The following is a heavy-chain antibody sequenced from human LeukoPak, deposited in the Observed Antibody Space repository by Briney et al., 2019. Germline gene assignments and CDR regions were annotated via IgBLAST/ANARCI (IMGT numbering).Heavy chain of an antibody. Sequence: GGSLRLSCVASGFTFSTYVMHCVRQAPGKGLEWVVAISYDGSDEFYADSVKGRFTISRDNSKNTLYLQMNSLRAEDTAVYYCTKERRRDDILTGSFSDWGQGILVTVSS. CDR1: GFTFSTYV. D-gene: IGHD3-9*01. V-gene: IGHV3-30*18. J-gene: IGHJ4*02. CDR3: TKERRRDDILTGSFSD. CDR2: ISYDGSDE.